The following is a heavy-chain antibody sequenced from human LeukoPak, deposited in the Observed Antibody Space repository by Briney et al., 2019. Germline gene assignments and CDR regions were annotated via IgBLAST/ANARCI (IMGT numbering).Heavy chain of an antibody. CDR1: RYIFTKYW. CDR2: IYPGDSDT. Sequence: GESLKISCHASRYIFTKYWIGWVRHMPGKGLEWMGIIYPGDSDTRYSPSFEGQVTISADKSINTAYLQWSSLKDSDTATPHCGRLGRLGLTTCLDSCGQGSLVTVSA. D-gene: IGHD1-26*01. J-gene: IGHJ4*02. V-gene: IGHV5-51*01. CDR3: GRLGRLGLTTCLDS.